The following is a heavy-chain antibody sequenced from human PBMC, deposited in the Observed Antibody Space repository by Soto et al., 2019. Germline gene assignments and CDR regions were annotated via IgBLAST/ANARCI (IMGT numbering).Heavy chain of an antibody. J-gene: IGHJ5*02. CDR2: INHSGST. Sequence: SETLSLTCAVYGGSFSGYYWGWIRQPPGKGLEWIGEINHSGSTNYNPSLKSRVTISVDTSKNQFSLKLSSVTAADTAVYYCARGPGGSYYSWFDPWGQGTLVTVSS. V-gene: IGHV4-34*01. D-gene: IGHD1-26*01. CDR3: ARGPGGSYYSWFDP. CDR1: GGSFSGYY.